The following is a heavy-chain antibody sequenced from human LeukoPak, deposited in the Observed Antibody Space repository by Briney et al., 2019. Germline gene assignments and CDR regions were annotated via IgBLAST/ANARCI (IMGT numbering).Heavy chain of an antibody. CDR2: IYPGDSET. J-gene: IGHJ4*02. V-gene: IGHV5-51*01. D-gene: IGHD2-2*02. CDR1: GYSFTSYW. Sequence: GESLKISCKGSGYSFTSYWIGWVRQMPGKGLEWMGIIYPGDSETRYSPSFQGQVTISADKSISTAYLQWSSLRASDTATYFCARHAGYCTTSTCYTYVAFWGQGTLVTVSS. CDR3: ARHAGYCTTSTCYTYVAF.